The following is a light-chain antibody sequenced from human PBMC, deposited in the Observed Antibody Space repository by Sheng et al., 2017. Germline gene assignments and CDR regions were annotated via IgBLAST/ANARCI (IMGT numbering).Light chain of an antibody. J-gene: IGKJ1*01. V-gene: IGKV3-15*01. Sequence: EIMMTQSPATLSVSPGERATLSCRASQSVSSNLAWYQHKPGQAPRLLIYGASTRATGIPVRFSGSGSGTEFTLTVSSLQSEDFAIYYCQQRSNWPPWTFGQGTKVEIK. CDR1: QSVSSN. CDR3: QQRSNWPPWT. CDR2: GAS.